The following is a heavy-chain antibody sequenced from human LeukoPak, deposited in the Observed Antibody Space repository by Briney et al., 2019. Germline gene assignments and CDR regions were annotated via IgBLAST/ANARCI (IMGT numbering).Heavy chain of an antibody. CDR3: ARGGGFWSGYYTFCDY. CDR2: ISSSGSTI. Sequence: QPGGSLRLSCAASGFTFSGYEMNWVRQAPGKGLEWVSYISSSGSTIYYADSVKGRFTISRDNAKNSLYLQMNSLRAEDTAVYYCARGGGFWSGYYTFCDYWGQGTLVTVSS. CDR1: GFTFSGYE. J-gene: IGHJ4*02. V-gene: IGHV3-48*03. D-gene: IGHD3-3*01.